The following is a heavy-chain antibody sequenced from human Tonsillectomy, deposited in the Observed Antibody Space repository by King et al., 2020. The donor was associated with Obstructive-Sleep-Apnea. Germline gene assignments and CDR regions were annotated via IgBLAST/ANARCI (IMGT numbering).Heavy chain of an antibody. CDR3: ASYDSSGYDGY. Sequence: VQLVESGGGLVQPGGSLRLSCAASGFTFSSYILHWVRQAPGKGLEYVSCITSNGASTYYANSVKGRFTISRDNSKNTLYLQMGSLRAEDTAIYYCASYDSSGYDGYWGQGTLVTVSS. CDR1: GFTFSSYI. CDR2: ITSNGAST. V-gene: IGHV3-64*01. J-gene: IGHJ4*02. D-gene: IGHD3-22*01.